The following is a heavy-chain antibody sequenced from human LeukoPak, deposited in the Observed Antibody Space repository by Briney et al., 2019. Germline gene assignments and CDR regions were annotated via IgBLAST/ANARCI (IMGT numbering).Heavy chain of an antibody. D-gene: IGHD3-10*01. J-gene: IGHJ6*02. Sequence: GGSLRLSCAASGFAFSSYWMHWVRQAPGTGLVWVSRINSDGSSTSYADSVKGRFTISRDNAKNTLYLQMNSLRAEDTAVYFCARDYGRSRDYGMDVWGQGTTVTVSS. CDR1: GFAFSSYW. CDR3: ARDYGRSRDYGMDV. V-gene: IGHV3-74*01. CDR2: INSDGSST.